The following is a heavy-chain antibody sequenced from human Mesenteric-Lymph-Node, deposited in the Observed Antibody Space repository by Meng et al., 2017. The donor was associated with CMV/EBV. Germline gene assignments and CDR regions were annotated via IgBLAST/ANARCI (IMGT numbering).Heavy chain of an antibody. CDR3: AREDYSNYNTMTYYFDY. V-gene: IGHV1-46*01. D-gene: IGHD4-11*01. CDR2: INPSGGST. J-gene: IGHJ4*02. CDR1: GYTFTSYY. Sequence: ASVKVSCKASGYTFTSYYMHWVRQAPGQGLEWMGIINPSGGSTSYAQKFQGGVTMTRDTSTSTVYMELSSLRSEDTAVYYCAREDYSNYNTMTYYFDYWGQGTLVTVSS.